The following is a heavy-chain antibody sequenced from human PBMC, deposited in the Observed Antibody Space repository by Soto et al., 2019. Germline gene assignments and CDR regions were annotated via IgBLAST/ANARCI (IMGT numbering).Heavy chain of an antibody. CDR1: GYDFTNYW. J-gene: IGHJ6*02. CDR2: IDPSDSYI. V-gene: IGHV5-10-1*01. Sequence: GESLKISCTGYGYDFTNYWINWVRQLPGKGLEWMGRIDPSDSYISYSPSFEGHVTISVDKYINTAYLQWSDLKASDSGKYFCERRSEAKRYGMDVWGQGTTVTVSS. CDR3: ERRSEAKRYGMDV.